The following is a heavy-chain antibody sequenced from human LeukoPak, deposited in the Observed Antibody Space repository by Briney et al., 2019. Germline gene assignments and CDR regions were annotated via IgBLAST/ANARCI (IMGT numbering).Heavy chain of an antibody. Sequence: ASVKVSCKASGATFSSSAISWVRQAPGQGLEWVGGAIPILGSTKYAQKFQDRVSITTDESTSTAYMELSSLRSVDTAGYYCARDDASATMGFDSWGQGTLVTVSS. CDR1: GATFSSSA. CDR3: ARDDASATMGFDS. D-gene: IGHD1-26*01. J-gene: IGHJ5*01. V-gene: IGHV1-69*05. CDR2: AIPILGST.